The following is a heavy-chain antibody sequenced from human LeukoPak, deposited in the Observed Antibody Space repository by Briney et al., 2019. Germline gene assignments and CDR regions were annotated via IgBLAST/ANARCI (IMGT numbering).Heavy chain of an antibody. CDR2: MNPNSGNT. D-gene: IGHD6-19*01. Sequence: ASVKVSCKASGDTFTSYYINWVRQATGQGLEWMGWMNPNSGNTHYEQKFQGRVNMTRDPSISTAYMELSSLTSEDTAVFYCARAFDRITVADTYYYYYGLDVWGQGTTVTVSS. J-gene: IGHJ6*02. V-gene: IGHV1-8*01. CDR3: ARAFDRITVADTYYYYYGLDV. CDR1: GDTFTSYY.